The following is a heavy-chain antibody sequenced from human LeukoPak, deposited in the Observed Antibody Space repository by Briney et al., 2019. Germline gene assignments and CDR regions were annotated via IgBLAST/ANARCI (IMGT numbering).Heavy chain of an antibody. V-gene: IGHV3-21*06. CDR2: ISSGRTYI. CDR3: ARDSDYGDYFDH. D-gene: IGHD4-17*01. CDR1: DFTFSAYT. J-gene: IGHJ4*02. Sequence: PGGSLRLSCAASDFTFSAYTMNWIRLAPGKGLEWVSSISSGRTYIYYADSVKGRFTISRDNAKNSLYLQMNSLRAEDTALYFCARDSDYGDYFDHWGQGTLVTVSS.